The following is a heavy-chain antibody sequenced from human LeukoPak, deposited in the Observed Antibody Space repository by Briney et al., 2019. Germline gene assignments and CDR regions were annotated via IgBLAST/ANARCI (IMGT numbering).Heavy chain of an antibody. V-gene: IGHV4-38-2*01. J-gene: IGHJ4*02. CDR1: GYSISSGYY. D-gene: IGHD3-22*01. Sequence: SETLSLTCAVSGYSISSGYYWGWLRPPPRKGLEWIGSIHHSGSTYYNPSLKSRVTISVDTSKNQFSLKLSSVTAADTAVYYCARPYYYDSSGYLFWGQGTLVTVSS. CDR3: ARPYYYDSSGYLF. CDR2: IHHSGST.